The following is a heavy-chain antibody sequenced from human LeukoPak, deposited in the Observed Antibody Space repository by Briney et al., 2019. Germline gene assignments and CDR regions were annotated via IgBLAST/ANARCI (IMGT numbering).Heavy chain of an antibody. CDR3: ARRLTQYVCFDP. CDR2: TYYRSTWYN. Sequence: SQTLSLTCALSGDSVSSNSAAWNWIRQSPSRGLEWLGRTYYRSTWYNDYAVSVRGRITVNPDTSKNQFSLHLNSVTPEDTAVYYCARRLTQYVCFDPWGQGILVTVSS. CDR1: GDSVSSNSAA. V-gene: IGHV6-1*01. D-gene: IGHD2-2*01. J-gene: IGHJ5*02.